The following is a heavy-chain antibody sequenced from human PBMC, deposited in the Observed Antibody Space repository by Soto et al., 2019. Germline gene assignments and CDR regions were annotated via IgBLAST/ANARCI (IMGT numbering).Heavy chain of an antibody. V-gene: IGHV4-34*01. CDR2: INHSGST. CDR1: GGSFSGYY. J-gene: IGHJ5*02. Sequence: QVQLQQWGAGLLKPSETLSLTCAVYGGSFSGYYWSWIRQPPGKGLEWIGEINHSGSTNYNPSLKSRITISVDTSKNQFSLKLISVTAADTAVYYCARAGLAAADNWFDPWGQGTLGTVSS. D-gene: IGHD6-13*01. CDR3: ARAGLAAADNWFDP.